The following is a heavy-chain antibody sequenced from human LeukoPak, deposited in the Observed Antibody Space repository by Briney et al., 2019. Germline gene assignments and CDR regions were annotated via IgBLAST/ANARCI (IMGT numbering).Heavy chain of an antibody. CDR2: INPSSGAT. Sequence: ASVKVSCQASGYTFTDYYMHWVRQAPGQGVEWMGWINPSSGATIYAPEFQGRVTMTRDTSISTAYMDLSLLRSDDTAVYYCGRRLGRPPLCAGDCRVFGYWGQGTLVTVS. V-gene: IGHV1-2*02. CDR3: GRRLGRPPLCAGDCRVFGY. D-gene: IGHD2-21*02. J-gene: IGHJ4*02. CDR1: GYTFTDYY.